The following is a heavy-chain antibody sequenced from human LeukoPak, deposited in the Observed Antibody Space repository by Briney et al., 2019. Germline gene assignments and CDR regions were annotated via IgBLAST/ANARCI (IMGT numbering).Heavy chain of an antibody. Sequence: SETLSLTCTVSGGSVSSGSYYWSWIRQHPGKGLEWIGYIYYSGSTYYNPSLKSRVTISVDTSKNQFSLKLSSVTAADTAVYYCARGRGSWADAFDIWGQGTMVTVSS. D-gene: IGHD1-26*01. V-gene: IGHV4-31*03. CDR1: GGSVSSGSYY. CDR3: ARGRGSWADAFDI. J-gene: IGHJ3*02. CDR2: IYYSGST.